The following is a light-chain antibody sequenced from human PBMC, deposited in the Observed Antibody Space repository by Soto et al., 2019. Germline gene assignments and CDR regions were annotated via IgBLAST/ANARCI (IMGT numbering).Light chain of an antibody. Sequence: QSVLTQPPSVSGAPGQSVTSSCTGSSSNIGAGYDVHWYQQLPGTAPKLLIYGNSNRPSGVPDRFSGSKSGTSASLAITGLQAEDEADYYCQSYDSSLSVYVFGTGTKV. CDR1: SSNIGAGYD. CDR3: QSYDSSLSVYV. J-gene: IGLJ1*01. CDR2: GNS. V-gene: IGLV1-40*01.